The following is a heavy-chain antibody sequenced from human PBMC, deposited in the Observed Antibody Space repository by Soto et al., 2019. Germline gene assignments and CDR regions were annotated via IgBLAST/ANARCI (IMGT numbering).Heavy chain of an antibody. V-gene: IGHV4-59*01. J-gene: IGHJ4*02. CDR3: ARVDNSSGYLYYFDS. CDR2: IYYSGST. D-gene: IGHD3-22*01. CDR1: GGSISSYY. Sequence: TSETLSLTCTVSGGSISSYYWSWIRQPPGKGLEWIGYIYYSGSTNYNPSLKSRVTISVDTSKNQFSLKLSSVTAADTAVYYCARVDNSSGYLYYFDSWGQGTLVTVSP.